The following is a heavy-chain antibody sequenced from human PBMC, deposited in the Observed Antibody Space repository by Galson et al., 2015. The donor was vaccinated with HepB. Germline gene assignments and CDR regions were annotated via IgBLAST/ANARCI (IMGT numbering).Heavy chain of an antibody. CDR2: ISGSAGST. V-gene: IGHV3-23*01. Sequence: SLRLSCAASGFTFSNYAMSWVRQAPGKGLEWVSTISGSAGSTYYADSVKGRFTISRDNSKTTLFLQMNSLRADDTAVYYCAKRDGSGSSSAFDYRGQGTLVTVSS. D-gene: IGHD1-26*01. CDR3: AKRDGSGSSSAFDY. CDR1: GFTFSNYA. J-gene: IGHJ4*02.